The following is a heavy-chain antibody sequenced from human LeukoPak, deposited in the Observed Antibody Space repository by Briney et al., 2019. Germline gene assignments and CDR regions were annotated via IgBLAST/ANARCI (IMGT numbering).Heavy chain of an antibody. J-gene: IGHJ4*02. CDR1: GFTFSSYA. D-gene: IGHD1-26*01. CDR3: ARDLSGSYKMFDY. V-gene: IGHV3-23*01. Sequence: GGSLRLSCAASGFTFSSYAMSWVRQAPGKGLEWVSAISGSGGSTYYADSVKGRFTISRDNSKNTLYLQMNSLRAEDTAVYYCARDLSGSYKMFDYWGQGTLVTVSS. CDR2: ISGSGGST.